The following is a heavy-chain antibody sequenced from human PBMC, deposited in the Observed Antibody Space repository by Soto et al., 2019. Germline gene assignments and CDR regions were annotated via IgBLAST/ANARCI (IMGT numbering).Heavy chain of an antibody. J-gene: IGHJ6*03. CDR2: IYHSGST. Sequence: SETLSLTCAVSSGSISSSNWWSWVRQPPGKGLEWIGEIYHSGSTNYNPSLKSRVTISVDKSKNQFSLKLSSVTAADTAVYYCARLVRFSPRPYYYYYYMDVWGKGTTVTVSS. D-gene: IGHD3-3*01. CDR3: ARLVRFSPRPYYYYYYMDV. V-gene: IGHV4-4*02. CDR1: SGSISSSNW.